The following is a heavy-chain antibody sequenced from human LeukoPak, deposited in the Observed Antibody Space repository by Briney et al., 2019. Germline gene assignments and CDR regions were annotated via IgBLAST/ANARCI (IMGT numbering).Heavy chain of an antibody. D-gene: IGHD3-3*01. CDR2: INPNSGGT. Sequence: GASVKVSCKASGYTFTGYYMHWVRQAPGQGLEWMGWINPNSGGTNYAQKFQGWVTISVDTSKNQFSLKLSSVTAADTAVYYCARDFLHYDFWSAYLSWGQGTLVTVSS. J-gene: IGHJ4*02. CDR3: ARDFLHYDFWSAYLS. CDR1: GYTFTGYY. V-gene: IGHV1-2*04.